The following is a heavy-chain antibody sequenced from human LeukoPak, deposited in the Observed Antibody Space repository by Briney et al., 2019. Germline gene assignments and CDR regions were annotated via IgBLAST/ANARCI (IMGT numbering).Heavy chain of an antibody. CDR1: GFTFSTYW. Sequence: GGSLRLSCAASGFTFSTYWMHCVRQAPGKGLVWVSRISGDGSATTYADSMKGRFTVSRDNAKNTLYLQLSSLRAEDTAIYYCARTTGGPASTWAFDIWGQGTMVTVS. D-gene: IGHD6-13*01. J-gene: IGHJ3*02. V-gene: IGHV3-74*01. CDR2: ISGDGSAT. CDR3: ARTTGGPASTWAFDI.